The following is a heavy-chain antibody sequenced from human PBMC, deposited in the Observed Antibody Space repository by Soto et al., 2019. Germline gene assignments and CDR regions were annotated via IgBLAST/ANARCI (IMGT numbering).Heavy chain of an antibody. CDR1: GGSFSGYY. V-gene: IGHV4-34*01. CDR2: INHSGST. Sequence: QVQLQQWGAGLLKPSETLSLTCAVYGGSFSGYYWSWIRQPPGKGLEWIGVINHSGSTNYNPSLKSRVTITVDTTNNQFSLKLSSETAADTAVYYCAGGRLLDRRSYWFDPWGQGTLVTVSS. J-gene: IGHJ5*02. CDR3: AGGRLLDRRSYWFDP. D-gene: IGHD3-3*01.